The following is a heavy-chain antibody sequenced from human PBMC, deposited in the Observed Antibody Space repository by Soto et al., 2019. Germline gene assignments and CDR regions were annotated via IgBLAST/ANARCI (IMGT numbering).Heavy chain of an antibody. Sequence: SETLSLTCTVSGGSISSYYWSWIRQPPGKGLEWIGYIYYSGSTNYNPSLKSRVTISVDTSKNQFSLKLSSVTAADTAVYYCARGIGVGYYFDYWGQGTLVTVSS. CDR2: IYYSGST. V-gene: IGHV4-59*01. D-gene: IGHD3-3*01. J-gene: IGHJ4*02. CDR3: ARGIGVGYYFDY. CDR1: GGSISSYY.